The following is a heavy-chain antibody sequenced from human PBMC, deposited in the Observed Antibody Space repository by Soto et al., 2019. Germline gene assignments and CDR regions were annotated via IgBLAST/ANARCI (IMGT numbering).Heavy chain of an antibody. CDR1: GYTFTSYY. Sequence: GASVKVSCKASGYTFTSYYMHWVRQAPGQGLEWMGIINPSGGSTSYAQKFQGRVTMTRDTSMSTVYMELSSLRSEDTAVYYCARDRSIAAAGSEGGFGYWGQGTLVTVSS. CDR3: ARDRSIAAAGSEGGFGY. V-gene: IGHV1-46*01. CDR2: INPSGGST. J-gene: IGHJ4*02. D-gene: IGHD6-13*01.